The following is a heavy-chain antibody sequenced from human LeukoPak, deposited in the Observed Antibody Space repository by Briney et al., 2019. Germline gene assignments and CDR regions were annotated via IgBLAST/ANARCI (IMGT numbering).Heavy chain of an antibody. V-gene: IGHV4-59*01. J-gene: IGHJ5*02. CDR3: TREGFRVHWFDP. CDR2: IYYSGST. CDR1: GGSISSYY. D-gene: IGHD2-2*01. Sequence: SETLSLTCTVSGGSISSYYWSWIQQPPGKGLEWIGYIYYSGSTNYNPSLKSRVTISVDTSKNQFSLKLSSVTAADTAVYYCTREGFRVHWFDPWGQGTLVTVSS.